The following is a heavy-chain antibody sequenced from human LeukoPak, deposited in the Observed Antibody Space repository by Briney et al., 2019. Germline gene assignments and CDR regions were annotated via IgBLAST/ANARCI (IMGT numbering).Heavy chain of an antibody. D-gene: IGHD6-19*01. J-gene: IGHJ4*02. CDR3: AAFRAVAGN. V-gene: IGHV4-34*01. Sequence: KTSETLSLTCAVYGGSFSGYYWSWIRQPPGKGLEWVGEINHSGSTNYNPSLKSRVTISVDTSKNQFSLKLSSVTAADTAVYYCAAFRAVAGNWGQGTLVTVSS. CDR1: GGSFSGYY. CDR2: INHSGST.